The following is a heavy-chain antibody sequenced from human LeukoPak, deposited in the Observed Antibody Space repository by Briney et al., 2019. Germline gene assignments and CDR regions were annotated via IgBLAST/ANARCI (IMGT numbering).Heavy chain of an antibody. CDR2: ISYDGGNK. V-gene: IGHV3-30*04. CDR3: ARTTLWFGESKPFDY. Sequence: GGSLRLSCAASGFTFSSYAMHWVRQAPGKGLEWVAVISYDGGNKYYADSVKGRFTISRDNSKNTLYLQMNSLRAEDTAVYYCARTTLWFGESKPFDYWGQGTLVTVSS. J-gene: IGHJ4*02. D-gene: IGHD3-10*01. CDR1: GFTFSSYA.